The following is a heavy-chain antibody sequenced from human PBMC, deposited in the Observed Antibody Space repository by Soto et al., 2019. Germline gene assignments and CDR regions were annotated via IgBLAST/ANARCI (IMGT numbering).Heavy chain of an antibody. CDR3: ARDSSDYVWGSYRPYYFDY. D-gene: IGHD3-16*02. Sequence: SVKVSCKASGGTFSSYAISWVRQAPGQGLEWMGGIIPIFGTANYAQKFQGRVTITADESTSTAYMELSSLRSEDTAVYYCARDSSDYVWGSYRPYYFDYWGQGTLVTVSS. CDR1: GGTFSSYA. J-gene: IGHJ4*02. CDR2: IIPIFGTA. V-gene: IGHV1-69*13.